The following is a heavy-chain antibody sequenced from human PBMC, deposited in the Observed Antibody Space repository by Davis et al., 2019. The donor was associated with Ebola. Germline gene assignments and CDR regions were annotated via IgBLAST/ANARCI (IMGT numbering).Heavy chain of an antibody. Sequence: PGGSLRLSCAASEFTFSDYSMNWVRQAPGKGLDWISYISGGSRTISYADSVKGRFTISRDNAKNSLYLQMNSLRDEDTAVYYCVRDNRRGYGMDVWGQGTTVTVSS. V-gene: IGHV3-48*02. CDR2: ISGGSRTI. J-gene: IGHJ6*02. CDR3: VRDNRRGYGMDV. CDR1: EFTFSDYS.